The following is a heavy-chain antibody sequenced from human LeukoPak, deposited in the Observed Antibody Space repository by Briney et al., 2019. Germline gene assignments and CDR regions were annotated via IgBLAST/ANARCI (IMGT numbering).Heavy chain of an antibody. V-gene: IGHV4-31*03. CDR2: IYYSGST. J-gene: IGHJ6*02. CDR1: GGSISSGGYY. Sequence: SQTLSLTCTVSGGSISSGGYYGSWIRQHPGKGLEWIGYIYYSGSTYYNPSLKSRVTISVDTSKNQFSLKLSSVTAADTAVYYCAREGIYYYGMDVWGQGTTVTVSS. D-gene: IGHD1-14*01. CDR3: AREGIYYYGMDV.